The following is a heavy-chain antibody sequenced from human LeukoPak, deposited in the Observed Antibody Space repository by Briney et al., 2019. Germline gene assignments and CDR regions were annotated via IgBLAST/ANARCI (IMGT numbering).Heavy chain of an antibody. CDR1: GGSISSYY. V-gene: IGHV4-59*08. CDR2: IYYSGST. CDR3: ARRSVAATQFDY. D-gene: IGHD2-15*01. Sequence: SETLSLTCTVSGGSISSYYWSWIRQPPGKGLEWIGYIYYSGSTNYNPSLKSRVTISVDTSKNQFSLKLSSVTAADTAVYYCARRSVAATQFDYWGQETLVTVSS. J-gene: IGHJ4*02.